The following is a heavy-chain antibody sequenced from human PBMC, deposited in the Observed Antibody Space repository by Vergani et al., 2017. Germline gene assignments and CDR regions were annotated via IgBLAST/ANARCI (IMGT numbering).Heavy chain of an antibody. CDR2: INPNSGGT. D-gene: IGHD3-3*01. CDR3: ARSRGGMTYYDFWSGYGGGMDV. CDR1: GYTFTGYY. V-gene: IGHV1-2*02. J-gene: IGHJ6*02. Sequence: QVQLVQSGAEVKKPGASVKVSCKASGYTFTGYYMHWVRQAPGQGLEWMGWINPNSGGTNYAQKFQGRVTMTRDTSISTAYMELSRLRSDDTAVYYCARSRGGMTYYDFWSGYGGGMDVWGQGTTVTVSS.